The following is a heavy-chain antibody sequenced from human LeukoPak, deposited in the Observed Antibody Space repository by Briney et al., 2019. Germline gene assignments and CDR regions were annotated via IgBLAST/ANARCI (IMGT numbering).Heavy chain of an antibody. V-gene: IGHV3-66*01. CDR1: GFTFSSYS. Sequence: GGSLRLSCAASGFTFSSYSMNWVRQAPGKGLEWVSVIYSGGSTYYADSVKGRFTISRDNSKNTLYLQMNSLRAEDTAVYYCARSGRSIAAAGTWVYWGQGTLVTVSS. D-gene: IGHD6-13*01. J-gene: IGHJ4*02. CDR2: IYSGGST. CDR3: ARSGRSIAAAGTWVY.